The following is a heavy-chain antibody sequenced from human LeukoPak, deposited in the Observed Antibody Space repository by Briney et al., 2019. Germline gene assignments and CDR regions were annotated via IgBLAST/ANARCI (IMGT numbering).Heavy chain of an antibody. Sequence: PSETLSLTCTVSGASITSTSYYWGWIRQPPGKGLEWIGSIYYSGSTYYNPSLKSRVTISVDTSKNQFSLKLSSVTAADTAVYYCARFYDSSGCFDYWGQGTLVTVSS. D-gene: IGHD3-22*01. V-gene: IGHV4-39*07. CDR1: GASITSTSYY. CDR2: IYYSGST. J-gene: IGHJ4*02. CDR3: ARFYDSSGCFDY.